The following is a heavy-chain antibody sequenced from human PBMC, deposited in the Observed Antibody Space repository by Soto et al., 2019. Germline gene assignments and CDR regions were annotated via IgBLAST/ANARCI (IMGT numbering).Heavy chain of an antibody. J-gene: IGHJ5*02. D-gene: IGHD1-1*01. CDR1: GFSISRSA. Sequence: QVQLVESGGGVVQPGRSLRLSCAASGFSISRSAMHWVRQAPGKGLEWVAAIAYDGSNRWYADSAKGRFTISRDNSKNTVYLQMSSLRGEDTAVYYCARDLQAGTDNVNWFAPWGQGTLVTVSS. V-gene: IGHV3-30*04. CDR2: IAYDGSNR. CDR3: ARDLQAGTDNVNWFAP.